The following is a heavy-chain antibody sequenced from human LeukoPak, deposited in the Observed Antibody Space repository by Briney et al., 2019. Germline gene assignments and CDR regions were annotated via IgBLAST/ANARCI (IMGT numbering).Heavy chain of an antibody. V-gene: IGHV3-30*04. D-gene: IGHD3-10*01. Sequence: GGSLRLSCAASGFTFSSYAMHWVRQAPGKGLEWVAVISYDGSNKYYADSVKGRFTISRDNAKNSLFLQMNSLRAEDTAVYYCAREAYGSGSYVLGFDYWGQGTLVTVSS. CDR2: ISYDGSNK. CDR3: AREAYGSGSYVLGFDY. J-gene: IGHJ4*02. CDR1: GFTFSSYA.